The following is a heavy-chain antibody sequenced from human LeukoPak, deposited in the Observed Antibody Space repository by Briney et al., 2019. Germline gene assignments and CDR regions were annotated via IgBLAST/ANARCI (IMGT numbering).Heavy chain of an antibody. CDR3: ARGVVEYSSSFYFDY. V-gene: IGHV4-39*07. Sequence: SETLALTCTVSGGSISSSSYYWGWIRQPPGKGLEWIRSIYYSGSTYYNPSLKSRVTISVDTSKNQFSLKLSSVTAADTAVYYCARGVVEYSSSFYFDYWGQGTLVTVSS. D-gene: IGHD6-6*01. CDR2: IYYSGST. CDR1: GGSISSSSYY. J-gene: IGHJ4*02.